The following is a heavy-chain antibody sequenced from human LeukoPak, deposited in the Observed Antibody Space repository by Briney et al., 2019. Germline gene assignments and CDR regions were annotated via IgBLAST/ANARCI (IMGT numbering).Heavy chain of an antibody. Sequence: GASVKVSCTASGYTFTGYLIHWVRQAPGQGLEWMGYIHPNTAATSYAQNFQGRVSMTRDTSISTAYMDLSGLRSDDTAVYFCARASYSNNAHFYFFDNWGQGTLVTVSS. V-gene: IGHV1-2*02. D-gene: IGHD2-8*01. CDR2: IHPNTAAT. CDR3: ARASYSNNAHFYFFDN. CDR1: GYTFTGYL. J-gene: IGHJ4*02.